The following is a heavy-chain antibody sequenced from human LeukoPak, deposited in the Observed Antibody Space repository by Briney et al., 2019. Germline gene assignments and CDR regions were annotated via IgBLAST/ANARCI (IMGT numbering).Heavy chain of an antibody. J-gene: IGHJ6*02. CDR1: GGSFSGYY. V-gene: IGHV4-34*01. CDR3: ARDHQLVQDYYYGMDV. Sequence: SETLSLTCAVYGGSFSGYYWSWIRQPPGKGLEWIGEINHSGSTNYNPSLKSRVTISVDTSKNQFSLKLSSVTAADTAVYYCARDHQLVQDYYYGMDVWGQGTTVTVSS. D-gene: IGHD6-13*01. CDR2: INHSGST.